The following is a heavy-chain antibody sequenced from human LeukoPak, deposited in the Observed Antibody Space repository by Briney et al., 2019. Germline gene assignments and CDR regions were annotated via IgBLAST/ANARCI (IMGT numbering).Heavy chain of an antibody. J-gene: IGHJ3*02. CDR2: ISWNSGSI. V-gene: IGHV3-9*01. Sequence: GRSLRLSCAASGFTFDDYAMHWVRQAPVKGLEWVSGISWNSGSIGYADSVKGRFTISRDNAKNSLYLQMNSLRAEDTALYYCAKDLANVSGDAFDIWGQGTMVTVSS. CDR1: GFTFDDYA. CDR3: AKDLANVSGDAFDI. D-gene: IGHD5/OR15-5a*01.